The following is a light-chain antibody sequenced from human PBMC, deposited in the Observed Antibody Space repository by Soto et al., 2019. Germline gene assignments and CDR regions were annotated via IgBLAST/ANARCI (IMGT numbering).Light chain of an antibody. CDR3: QQYDTYLT. CDR1: QSVAGTY. Sequence: IVLTQSPGTLSLSPGERATLSCRASQSVAGTYLAWYQQKPGQAPRLLIYGAFSRATGIPDRFRGSGSGTDFTLTISRLEPEDFAVYYCQQYDTYLTFGPGTKVDIK. CDR2: GAF. V-gene: IGKV3-20*01. J-gene: IGKJ3*01.